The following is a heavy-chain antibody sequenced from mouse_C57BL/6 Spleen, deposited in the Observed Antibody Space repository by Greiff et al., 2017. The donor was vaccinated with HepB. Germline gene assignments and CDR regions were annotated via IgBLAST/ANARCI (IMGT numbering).Heavy chain of an antibody. CDR2: ISYDGSN. Sequence: DVKLQESGPGLVKPSQSLSLTCSVTGYSITSGYYWNWIRQFPGNKLEWMGYISYDGSNNYNPSLKNRISITRDTSKNQFFLKLNSVTTEDTATYYCARGAYRMDYWGQGTSVTVSS. CDR1: GYSITSGYY. CDR3: ARGAYRMDY. D-gene: IGHD2-14*01. J-gene: IGHJ4*01. V-gene: IGHV3-6*01.